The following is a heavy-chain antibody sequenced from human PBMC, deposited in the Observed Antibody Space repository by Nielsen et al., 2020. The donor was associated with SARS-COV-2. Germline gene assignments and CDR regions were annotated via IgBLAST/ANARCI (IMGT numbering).Heavy chain of an antibody. CDR2: FDPEDGGI. CDR3: ARGWGIAAAGALSEQYYFDY. D-gene: IGHD6-13*01. Sequence: WVRQAPGQGLEWMGGFDPEDGGITYAQKFQGRVTMTEDTSTDTAYMELSSLRSEDTAVYYCARGWGIAAAGALSEQYYFDYWGQGTLVTVSS. J-gene: IGHJ4*02. V-gene: IGHV1-24*01.